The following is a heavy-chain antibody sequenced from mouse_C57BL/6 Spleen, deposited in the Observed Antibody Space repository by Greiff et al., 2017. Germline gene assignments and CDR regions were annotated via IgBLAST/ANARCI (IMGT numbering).Heavy chain of an antibody. CDR2: ISDGGSYT. J-gene: IGHJ2*01. Sequence: EVQRVESGGGLVKPGGSLKLSCAASGFTFSSYAMSWVRQTPEKRLEWVATISDGGSYTYYPDNVKGRFTISRDNAKNNLYLQMSHLKSEDTAMYYCARDIYGSSYVYFDYWGQGTTLTVSS. D-gene: IGHD1-1*01. CDR3: ARDIYGSSYVYFDY. CDR1: GFTFSSYA. V-gene: IGHV5-4*01.